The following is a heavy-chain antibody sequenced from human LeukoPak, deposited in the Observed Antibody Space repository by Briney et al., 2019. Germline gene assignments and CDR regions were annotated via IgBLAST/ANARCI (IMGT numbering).Heavy chain of an antibody. Sequence: GGSLRLSCAASGFSFSTSWMHWVRQVPGKGLVWVSLINSGASSTTYADSVKGRFTISRDDAKNTVYLQMNSLRPEDTAVYYCARDRFYIPDVWGKGTTVTVSS. CDR2: INSGASST. V-gene: IGHV3-74*03. J-gene: IGHJ6*04. D-gene: IGHD3-10*01. CDR3: ARDRFYIPDV. CDR1: GFSFSTSW.